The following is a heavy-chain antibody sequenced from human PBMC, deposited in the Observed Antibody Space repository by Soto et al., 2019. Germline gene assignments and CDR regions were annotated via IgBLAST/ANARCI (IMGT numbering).Heavy chain of an antibody. V-gene: IGHV4-31*03. Sequence: SETLSLTCTVSGGSVSSGGYYWSWIRQHPGKGLEWIGYIYYSGSTYYNPSLKSRVTISVDTSKNQFSLKLSSVTAADTAVYYCARGGCGSSTSCYFLVYYGMDVWGQGTTVTVSS. D-gene: IGHD2-2*01. CDR2: IYYSGST. J-gene: IGHJ6*02. CDR1: GGSVSSGGYY. CDR3: ARGGCGSSTSCYFLVYYGMDV.